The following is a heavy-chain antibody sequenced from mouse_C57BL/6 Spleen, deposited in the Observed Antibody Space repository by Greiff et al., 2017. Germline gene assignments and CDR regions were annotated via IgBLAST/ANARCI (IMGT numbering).Heavy chain of an antibody. CDR2: INYDGSST. J-gene: IGHJ4*01. CDR3: ARDVTTVNYAMDY. V-gene: IGHV5-16*01. Sequence: EVMLVESEGGLVQPGSSMKLSCTASGFTFSDYYMAWVRQVPEKGLEWVANINYDGSSTYYLDSLKSRFIISRDNAKNILYLQMSSLKSEDTATYYCARDVTTVNYAMDYWGQGTSVTVSS. CDR1: GFTFSDYY. D-gene: IGHD1-1*01.